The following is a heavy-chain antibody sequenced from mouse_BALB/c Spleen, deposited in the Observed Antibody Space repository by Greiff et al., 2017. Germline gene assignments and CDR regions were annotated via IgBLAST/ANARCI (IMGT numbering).Heavy chain of an antibody. D-gene: IGHD1-2*01. CDR1: GFSLTSYG. CDR3: ARERGITTATYAMDY. V-gene: IGHV2-9*02. Sequence: VKLVESGPGLVAPSQSLSITCTVSGFSLTSYGVHWVRQPPGKGLEWLGVIWAGGSTNYNSALMSRLSISKDNSKSQVFLKMNSLQTDDTAMYYCARERGITTATYAMDYWGQGTSVTVSS. J-gene: IGHJ4*01. CDR2: IWAGGST.